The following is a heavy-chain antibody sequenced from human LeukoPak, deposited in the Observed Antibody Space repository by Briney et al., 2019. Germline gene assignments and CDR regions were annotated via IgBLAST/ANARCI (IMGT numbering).Heavy chain of an antibody. CDR1: GLSFSNAW. CDR2: IKRNTDTGIT. V-gene: IGHV3-15*01. D-gene: IGHD6-19*01. J-gene: IGHJ4*02. CDR3: TTGDRGWQDY. Sequence: GGSLRLSCAASGLSFSNAWMSWVRQAPGKGLEWVAHIKRNTDTGITNYGASVEGRFTVSRDDSKNTLYLQMNSLKIEDTAVYYCTTGDRGWQDYWGQGTLATVSS.